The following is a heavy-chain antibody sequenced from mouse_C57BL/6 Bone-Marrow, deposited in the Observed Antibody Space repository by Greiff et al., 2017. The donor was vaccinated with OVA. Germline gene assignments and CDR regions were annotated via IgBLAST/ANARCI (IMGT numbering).Heavy chain of an antibody. CDR3: ARYYYGNYHWYFDV. CDR1: GYTFTSYW. Sequence: QVQLQPGAELVKPGASVKMSCKASGYTFTSYWITWVKQRPGQGLEWIGDIYPGSGSTNYNEKFKSKATLTVDTSSSTAYMQLSSLTSEDSAVYYCARYYYGNYHWYFDVWGTGTTVTVSS. J-gene: IGHJ1*03. V-gene: IGHV1-55*01. D-gene: IGHD2-1*01. CDR2: IYPGSGST.